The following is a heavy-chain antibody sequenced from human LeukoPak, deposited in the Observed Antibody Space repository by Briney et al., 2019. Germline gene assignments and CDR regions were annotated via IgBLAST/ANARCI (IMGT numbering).Heavy chain of an antibody. D-gene: IGHD2-2*01. J-gene: IGHJ4*02. V-gene: IGHV5-51*01. CDR1: GYSFTSYW. CDR2: IYPGDSDT. CDR3: ARQFSPHCSSISCPLDY. Sequence: GESLKIPCKGSGYSFTSYWIGWVRQMPGKGLEWMGIIYPGDSDTRYSPSFQGQVTISADKSISTAYLQWSSLKASDTAMYYCARQFSPHCSSISCPLDYWGQGTLVTVSS.